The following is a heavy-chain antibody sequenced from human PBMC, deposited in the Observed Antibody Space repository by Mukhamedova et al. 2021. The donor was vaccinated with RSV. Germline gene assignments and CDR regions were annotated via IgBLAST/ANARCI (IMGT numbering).Heavy chain of an antibody. V-gene: IGHV3-7*01. J-gene: IGHJ4*02. Sequence: YYVESMKGRFTISRDNAKNSPYLQINSLRAEDTAVYYCARGVFLVALIGGVGMYFDYWVQGTLVTVSS. D-gene: IGHD3-16*01. CDR3: ARGVFLVALIGGVGMYFDY.